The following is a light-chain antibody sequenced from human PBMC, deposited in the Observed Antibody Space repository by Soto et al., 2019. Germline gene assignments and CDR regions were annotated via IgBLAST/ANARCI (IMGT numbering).Light chain of an antibody. CDR3: QQYGSSPET. CDR2: GAS. V-gene: IGKV3-20*01. J-gene: IGKJ4*01. Sequence: EIALTQPPGTLSLSPGEIATLSCRASQSVSSSYLAWYQQKPGQAPRLLIYGASSRATGIPDRFSGSGSGTDITLTISRLEPEDFAVYYCQQYGSSPETFGGGTKVEIK. CDR1: QSVSSSY.